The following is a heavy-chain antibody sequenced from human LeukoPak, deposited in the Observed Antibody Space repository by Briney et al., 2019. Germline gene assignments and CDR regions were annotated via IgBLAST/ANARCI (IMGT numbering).Heavy chain of an antibody. J-gene: IGHJ4*02. D-gene: IGHD3-10*01. CDR1: GFTFSSYS. CDR3: ASGGRGTYYGSGSYVDF. CDR2: ISSSSSSYI. Sequence: PGGSLRLSCAASGFTFSSYSMNWVRQAPGKGLEWVSSISSSSSSYIYYADSVKGRFTISRDNAKNSLYLQMNSLRAEDTAVYYCASGGRGTYYGSGSYVDFWGQGTLVTVSS. V-gene: IGHV3-21*01.